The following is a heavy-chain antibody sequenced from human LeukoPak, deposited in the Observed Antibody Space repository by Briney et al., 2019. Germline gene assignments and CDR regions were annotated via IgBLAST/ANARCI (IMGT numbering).Heavy chain of an antibody. V-gene: IGHV3-23*01. CDR3: AKDFRAGSGWYYFDY. J-gene: IGHJ4*02. Sequence: GGSLRLSCAASGFTFSSYAMSWVRQAPGKGPEWVPGISSSGGSTYYADSVKGRFTISRDNSKNTLYLQMNSLRAEDTAVYYCAKDFRAGSGWYYFDYWGQGTLVTVSS. CDR2: ISSSGGST. CDR1: GFTFSSYA. D-gene: IGHD6-19*01.